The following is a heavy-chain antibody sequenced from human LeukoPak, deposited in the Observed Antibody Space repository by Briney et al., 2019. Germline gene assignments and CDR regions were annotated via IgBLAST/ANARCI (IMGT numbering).Heavy chain of an antibody. CDR2: ISYDGSNK. D-gene: IGHD3-22*01. V-gene: IGHV3-30*18. CDR3: AKEIYAPYYYDSSGHQAKYYYYGMDV. J-gene: IGHJ6*02. Sequence: GRSLRLSCAASGFTFSSYGMHWVRQAPGKGLEWVAVISYDGSNKYCADSVKGRFTISRDNSKNTLYLQMNSLRAEDTAVYYCAKEIYAPYYYDSSGHQAKYYYYGMDVWGQGTTVTVS. CDR1: GFTFSSYG.